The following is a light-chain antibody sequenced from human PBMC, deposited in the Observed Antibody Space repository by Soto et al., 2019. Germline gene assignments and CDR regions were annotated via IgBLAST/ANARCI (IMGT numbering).Light chain of an antibody. CDR3: HQYGSSPAT. CDR2: GAS. J-gene: IGKJ1*01. Sequence: EIGITQSPATLSVSPGERATLSCRASQSVSSNLAWYQQKPGQAPRLLIYGASSRATGIPDRFSGSGSGTDFTLTISRLEPEDFAVYYCHQYGSSPATFGQGTKVDIK. CDR1: QSVSSN. V-gene: IGKV3-20*01.